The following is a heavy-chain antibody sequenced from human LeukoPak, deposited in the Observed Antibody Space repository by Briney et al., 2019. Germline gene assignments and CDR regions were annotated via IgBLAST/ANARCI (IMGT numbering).Heavy chain of an antibody. CDR1: GYTFTSYG. CDR3: AREKGNGITTFGVVTTLHGRSLAY. CDR2: ISAYNGNT. Sequence: ASVKVSCKASGYTFTSYGISWVRQAPGQGLEWMGWISAYNGNTNYAQKLQGRVTMTRDTSISTAYMELSRLRSDDTAVYYCAREKGNGITTFGVVTTLHGRSLAYWGQGTLVTVSS. V-gene: IGHV1-18*01. J-gene: IGHJ4*02. D-gene: IGHD3-3*01.